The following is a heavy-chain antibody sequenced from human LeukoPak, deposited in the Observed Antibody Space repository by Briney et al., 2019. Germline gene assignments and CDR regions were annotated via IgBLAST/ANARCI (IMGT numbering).Heavy chain of an antibody. CDR1: GFAFSNYA. J-gene: IGHJ3*01. Sequence: PGGSLRLSCAASGFAFSNYAMHWVRQAPGKGLEWVSAISANGALTNNADSVKGRFTISRDNAKNSLYLQMNSLRGEDTAVYYCARGHHNLDVWGQGTMVTVSS. CDR3: ARGHHNLDV. V-gene: IGHV3-23*01. CDR2: ISANGALT. D-gene: IGHD1-1*01.